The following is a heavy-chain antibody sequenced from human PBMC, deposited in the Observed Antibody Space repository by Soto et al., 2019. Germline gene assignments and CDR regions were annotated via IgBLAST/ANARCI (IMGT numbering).Heavy chain of an antibody. D-gene: IGHD2-15*01. CDR2: IIPIFGTT. J-gene: IGHJ4*02. V-gene: IGHV1-69*01. Sequence: QVHLLQSGSEVKKPGSSVKDSCRASGDTFSNSAFSWVRQAPGQGLEWMGGIIPIFGTTSYAQKLQGRVILTADESTTTVYMELMSLRSEDTALYFCALGLRGYHIDSWGQGTQVTVSS. CDR1: GDTFSNSA. CDR3: ALGLRGYHIDS.